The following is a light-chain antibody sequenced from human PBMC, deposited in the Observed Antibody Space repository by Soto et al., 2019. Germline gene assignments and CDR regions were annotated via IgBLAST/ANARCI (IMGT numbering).Light chain of an antibody. CDR3: QQFNNWT. Sequence: AIQLTQSPSSLSASVGDRVTIICRASQGISSALAWYQQKPGKAPKLLIYDASSLESGVPSRFSGSGSGTDFTLTISSLQPEDFATYYCQQFNNWTFGQGTKVDIK. J-gene: IGKJ1*01. CDR2: DAS. V-gene: IGKV1D-13*01. CDR1: QGISSA.